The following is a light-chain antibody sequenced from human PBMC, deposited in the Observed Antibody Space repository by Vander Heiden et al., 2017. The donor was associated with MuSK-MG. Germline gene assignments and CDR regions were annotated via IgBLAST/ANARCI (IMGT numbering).Light chain of an antibody. V-gene: IGLV2-14*01. CDR2: VVS. CDR3: TSYTSSSPLYV. J-gene: IGLJ1*01. Sequence: QSALTPPASVSGSPGQSITIPCTGTSSDVGGYNYVSWYQQHPGNAPKCMIYVVSNRPSGVSNRFSGSKSGNTASLTISGLQAEDEADYYCTSYTSSSPLYVFGTGTKVTVL. CDR1: SSDVGGYNY.